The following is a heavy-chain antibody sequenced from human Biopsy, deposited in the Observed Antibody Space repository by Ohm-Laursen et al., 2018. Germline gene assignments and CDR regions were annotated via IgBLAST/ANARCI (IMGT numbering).Heavy chain of an antibody. CDR3: ARGSNDFGGLYFPR. V-gene: IGHV4-59*11. J-gene: IGHJ4*02. CDR1: GGSFTRHY. CDR2: ISYTGYT. Sequence: TLSLTCTVSGGSFTRHYWSWIRQPPGKGLEWIGHISYTGYTSYNASLKSRVTISVDTSRNHFALRLSSLTAADTAVYYCARGSNDFGGLYFPRWGQGTLLTVSS. D-gene: IGHD4-23*01.